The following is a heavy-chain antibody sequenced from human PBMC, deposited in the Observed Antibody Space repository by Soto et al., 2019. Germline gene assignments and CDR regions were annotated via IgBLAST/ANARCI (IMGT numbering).Heavy chain of an antibody. J-gene: IGHJ6*02. Sequence: TGGSLRLSCAASGFTFSSYSMNWVRQAPGKGLEWVSYISSSSSTIYYADSVKGRFTISRDNAKNSLYLQMNSLRDEDTAVYYSVSYNLYYYYGMDVWGQGTTVTV. CDR2: ISSSSSTI. D-gene: IGHD1-1*01. V-gene: IGHV3-48*02. CDR1: GFTFSSYS. CDR3: VSYNLYYYYGMDV.